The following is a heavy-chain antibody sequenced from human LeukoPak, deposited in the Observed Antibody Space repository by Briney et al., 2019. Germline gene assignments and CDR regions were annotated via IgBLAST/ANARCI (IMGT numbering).Heavy chain of an antibody. D-gene: IGHD5-18*01. Sequence: EGSLRLSCAASGFTFSSYWMHWVRQAPGKGLVWVSRITSDGSSTSYADSVKGRFTISRDNAKNTLYLQMNSLRAEDTAVYYCARSTDRVYSYVIDIDYWGQGTLVTVSS. CDR2: ITSDGSST. CDR3: ARSTDRVYSYVIDIDY. J-gene: IGHJ4*02. V-gene: IGHV3-74*01. CDR1: GFTFSSYW.